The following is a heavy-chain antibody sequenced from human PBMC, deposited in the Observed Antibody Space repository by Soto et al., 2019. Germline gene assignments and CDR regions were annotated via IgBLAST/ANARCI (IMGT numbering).Heavy chain of an antibody. CDR3: ARDKFIGSYYIRGVTYIFDS. J-gene: IGHJ4*02. Sequence: GGSLRLSCAASGFTISRYAMSWVRQAPGKGLEWLSDIYYSGRATHYADSVKGRFTISRDNAKNSLYLQMNSLRDEDTAVYYCARDKFIGSYYIRGVTYIFDSWGQGTQVTASS. V-gene: IGHV3-48*02. D-gene: IGHD3-10*02. CDR2: IYYSGRAT. CDR1: GFTISRYA.